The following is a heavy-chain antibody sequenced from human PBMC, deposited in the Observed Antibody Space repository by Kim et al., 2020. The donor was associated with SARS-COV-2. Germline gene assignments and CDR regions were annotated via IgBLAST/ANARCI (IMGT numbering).Heavy chain of an antibody. CDR1: GFTFSSYT. J-gene: IGHJ5*01. D-gene: IGHD3-10*02. CDR3: AREAWLVCAGLHCLGS. Sequence: GGSLRLSCAASGFTFSSYTMHWVRQAPGKGLEWVAAISSSSSYIHYAESLRGRFTISRDNAKSSLDLQMNSLRDEDTAVYYCAREAWLVCAGLHCLGSWGGEPRVTVS. CDR2: ISSSSSYI. V-gene: IGHV3-21*01.